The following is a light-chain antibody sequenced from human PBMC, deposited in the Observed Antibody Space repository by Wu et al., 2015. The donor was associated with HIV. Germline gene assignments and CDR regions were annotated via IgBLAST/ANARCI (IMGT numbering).Light chain of an antibody. CDR1: HDINDW. Sequence: IQLTQSPSSLSASVGDRVTITCRASHDINDWLAWYQQKPGKAPKLLIYAASSLETGVPSRFSGSRTGTDFTLTINSLQPEDFATYYCQQADTFPLTFGGGTKVDIK. CDR2: AAS. J-gene: IGKJ4*01. V-gene: IGKV1-12*01. CDR3: QQADTFPLT.